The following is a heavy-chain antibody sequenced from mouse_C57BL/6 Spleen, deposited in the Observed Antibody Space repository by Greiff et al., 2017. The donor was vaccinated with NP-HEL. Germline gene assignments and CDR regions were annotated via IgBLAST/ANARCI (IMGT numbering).Heavy chain of an antibody. CDR3: ARHEDQGYGSSYAMGY. D-gene: IGHD1-1*01. CDR2: IYPRDGST. CDR1: GYTFTSYD. J-gene: IGHJ4*01. V-gene: IGHV1-85*01. Sequence: QVQLKESGPELVKPGASVKLSCKASGYTFTSYDINWVKQRPGQGLEWIGWIYPRDGSTKYNEKFKDKATLTADKSSSTDYMELSRVTSEDSAVYFCARHEDQGYGSSYAMGYWGQGTSVTVSS.